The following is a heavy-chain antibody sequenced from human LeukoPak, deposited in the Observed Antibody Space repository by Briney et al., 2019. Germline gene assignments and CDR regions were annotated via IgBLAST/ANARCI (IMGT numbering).Heavy chain of an antibody. CDR1: GFTFTTYA. D-gene: IGHD2-2*01. Sequence: GGSLRLSCAASGFTFTTYAMTWVRQAPGKGLEWISTVVDGGATLYADSVRGRFTISRDNSKNTLHLQMNSLRGDDTAVYFCAEYGVVLPPGSHIPHWFDAWGQGSLVTVSS. CDR2: VVDGGAT. CDR3: AEYGVVLPPGSHIPHWFDA. J-gene: IGHJ5*02. V-gene: IGHV3-23*01.